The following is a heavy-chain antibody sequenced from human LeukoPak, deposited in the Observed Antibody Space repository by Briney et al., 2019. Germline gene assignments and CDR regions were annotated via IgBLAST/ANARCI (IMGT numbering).Heavy chain of an antibody. D-gene: IGHD3-9*01. CDR3: ASELQYFDWLLSYFDY. CDR2: IKQDGSEK. Sequence: GGSLRLSCAASGFTFSSYWMSWVRQAPGKGLEWVANIKQDGSEKYYVDSVKGRFTISRGNAKNSLYLQMNSLRAEDTAVYYCASELQYFDWLLSYFDYWGQGTLVTVSS. CDR1: GFTFSSYW. J-gene: IGHJ4*02. V-gene: IGHV3-7*01.